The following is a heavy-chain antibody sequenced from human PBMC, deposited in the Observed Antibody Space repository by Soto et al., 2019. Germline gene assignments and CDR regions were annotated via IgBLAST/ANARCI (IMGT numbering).Heavy chain of an antibody. D-gene: IGHD1-1*01. Sequence: EVQLVESGGGLTQPGGSLSLSCVVAGFIVSSSHMIWVRQAPGKGLEGVSILYNHGKTNYVDSVKGRFTITRDNSKNTVYLQMNSLRFEDTTVYYCARLTEAERHWGQGALVTVSS. CDR3: ARLTEAERH. CDR1: GFIVSSSH. J-gene: IGHJ4*02. V-gene: IGHV3-53*01. CDR2: LYNHGKT.